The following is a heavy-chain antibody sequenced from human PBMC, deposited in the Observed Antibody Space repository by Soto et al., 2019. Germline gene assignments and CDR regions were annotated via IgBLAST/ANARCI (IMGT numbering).Heavy chain of an antibody. CDR2: ISYDGSNK. CDR1: GFTFSSYG. D-gene: IGHD4-17*01. V-gene: IGHV3-30*18. CDR3: AKDLGDYGVGDAFDF. J-gene: IGHJ3*01. Sequence: QVQLVESGGGVVQPGRSLRLSCAASGFTFSSYGMHWVRQAPGKGLEWVAVISYDGSNKYYADSVKGRFTISRDNSKNTLYLQMNGTGAEDTAVYYCAKDLGDYGVGDAFDFWGQGTMVTVSS.